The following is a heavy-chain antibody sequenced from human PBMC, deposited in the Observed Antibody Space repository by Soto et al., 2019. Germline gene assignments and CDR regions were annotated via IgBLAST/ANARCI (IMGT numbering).Heavy chain of an antibody. CDR1: GFTFISYW. CDR3: VRGGYYFDY. V-gene: IGHV3-74*01. J-gene: IGHJ4*02. CDR2: INTDGSNT. Sequence: GGSLRLSCGASGFTFISYWMHWVRQAPGKGLVWVSRINTDGSNTNNADSVKGRFTITRDNAKNTLYLQMNSLRAEDTAVYYCVRGGYYFDYWGQGTLVTVSS. D-gene: IGHD3-16*01.